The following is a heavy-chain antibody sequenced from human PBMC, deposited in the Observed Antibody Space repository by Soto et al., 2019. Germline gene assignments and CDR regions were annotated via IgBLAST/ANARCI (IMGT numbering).Heavy chain of an antibody. Sequence: GGSLRLSCAASGFTFSSYGMHWVRQAPGKGLEWVAVIWYDGSNKYYADSVKGRLTISRDNSKNTLYLQMNSLGAEDTAVYYCAREFDSSWYRAFDIWGQGTMVTVSS. J-gene: IGHJ3*02. CDR1: GFTFSSYG. V-gene: IGHV3-33*01. CDR2: IWYDGSNK. D-gene: IGHD6-13*01. CDR3: AREFDSSWYRAFDI.